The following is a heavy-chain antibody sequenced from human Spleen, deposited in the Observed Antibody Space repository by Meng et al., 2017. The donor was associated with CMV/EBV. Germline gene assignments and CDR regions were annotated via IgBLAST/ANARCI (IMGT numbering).Heavy chain of an antibody. CDR2: INPDGSVK. J-gene: IGHJ6*02. CDR1: SFSFTSSW. Sequence: GGSLRLSCAASSFSFTSSWMNWVRQAPGKGLEWVANINPDGSVKQYVDSVKGRFSVSRDNAKNSLYLQMNSLRAEDMAVYYCARDRGFADVWGQGTTVTVSS. V-gene: IGHV3-7*01. CDR3: ARDRGFADV.